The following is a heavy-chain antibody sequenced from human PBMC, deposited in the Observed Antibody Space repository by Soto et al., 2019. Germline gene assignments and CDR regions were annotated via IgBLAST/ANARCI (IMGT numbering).Heavy chain of an antibody. CDR1: GASVYITSAA. CDR3: AKGSYCCGWV. V-gene: IGHV6-1*01. Sequence: TLSLTRAFSGASVYITSAAWSWIRHSPSKGLEWLLRAFYRSKCCGHYAVSLKSRITINPYSSKNQFSLQRNSVTPEDTAVYYCAKGSYCCGWVWGRGTLVTV. D-gene: IGHD6-19*01. J-gene: IGHJ4*02. CDR2: AFYRSKCCG.